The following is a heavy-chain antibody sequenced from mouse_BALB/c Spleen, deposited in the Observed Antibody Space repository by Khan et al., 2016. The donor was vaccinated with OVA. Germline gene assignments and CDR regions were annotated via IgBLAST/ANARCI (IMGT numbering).Heavy chain of an antibody. CDR1: GYTFTSYD. J-gene: IGHJ4*01. Sequence: QVRLQQSGAEVVKSGASVKLSCKASGYTFTSYDLNWVRQRPEQGLEWIGWIFPVDGTTKYNENFKGKATLTTDTSSSQAYIQRSRLSSEDSAVYFCARRRGSMDYWGQGTSVTVSS. CDR3: ARRRGSMDY. CDR2: IFPVDGTT. V-gene: IGHV1-85*01.